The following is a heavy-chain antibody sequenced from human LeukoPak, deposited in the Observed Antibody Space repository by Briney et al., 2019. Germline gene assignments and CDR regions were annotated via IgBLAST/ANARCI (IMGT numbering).Heavy chain of an antibody. Sequence: SETLSLTCSVSGGSISGHYWTWIRQPPGKGLEWIGYIYSSGSTNYNSSLKRRVTISEDKSKNQFSLRVRSVTAADTAVYYCARVVNYGYMDVWGKGTTVTVSS. J-gene: IGHJ6*03. V-gene: IGHV4-59*11. D-gene: IGHD3-10*01. CDR2: IYSSGST. CDR3: ARVVNYGYMDV. CDR1: GGSISGHY.